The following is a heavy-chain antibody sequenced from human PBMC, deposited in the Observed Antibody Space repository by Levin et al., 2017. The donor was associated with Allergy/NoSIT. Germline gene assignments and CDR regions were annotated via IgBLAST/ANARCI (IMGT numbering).Heavy chain of an antibody. J-gene: IGHJ4*02. Sequence: PGESLKISCAASGFTFSSYAMSWVRQAPGKGLEWVSGISGSGGSTYYADSVKGRFTISRDNSKNTLYLQMNSLRAEDTAVYSCAKDYSSGWYYFDYWGQGTLVTVSS. D-gene: IGHD6-19*01. V-gene: IGHV3-23*01. CDR3: AKDYSSGWYYFDY. CDR2: ISGSGGST. CDR1: GFTFSSYA.